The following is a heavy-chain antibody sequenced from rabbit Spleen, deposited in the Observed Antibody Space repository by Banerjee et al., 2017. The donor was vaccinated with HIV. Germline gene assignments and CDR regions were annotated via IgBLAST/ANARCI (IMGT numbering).Heavy chain of an antibody. CDR3: VKDAGYGGYGDGNL. CDR2: IVPIFGVT. Sequence: QELAESGGGLVQPGGSLKLSCKASVFTISSYSMSWVRQAPGKGLEWIGYIVPIFGVTSSAKCVNGRFTIASHNAQNTLSMQLNSLTAADTAAYFCVKDAGYGGYGDGNLWGPGTLVTVS. J-gene: IGHJ4*01. CDR1: VFTISSYS. D-gene: IGHD6-1*01. V-gene: IGHV1S7*01.